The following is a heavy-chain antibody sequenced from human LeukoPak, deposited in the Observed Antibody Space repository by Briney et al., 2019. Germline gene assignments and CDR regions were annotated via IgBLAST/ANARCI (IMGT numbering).Heavy chain of an antibody. CDR3: ARARTITMVREGTGFDP. V-gene: IGHV4-61*02. D-gene: IGHD3-10*01. CDR2: IYTSGST. Sequence: SETLSLTCTVSGGSISSGSYYWSWIRQPAGKGLEWIGRIYTSGSTNYNPSLKSRVTISVDTSKNQFSLKLSSVTAADTAVYYCARARTITMVREGTGFDPWGQGTLVTVSS. J-gene: IGHJ5*02. CDR1: GGSISSGSYY.